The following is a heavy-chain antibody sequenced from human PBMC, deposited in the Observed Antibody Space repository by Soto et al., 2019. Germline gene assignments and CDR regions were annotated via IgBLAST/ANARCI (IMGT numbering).Heavy chain of an antibody. J-gene: IGHJ4*02. CDR2: INHSGST. V-gene: IGHV4-34*01. Sequence: SETLSLTCAVYGGSFSGYYWSWIRQPPGKGLEWIGEINHSGSTNYNPSLKSRVTISVDTSKNQFSLKLSSVTAADTAVYYCARASYGSGSYKKSFDYWGQGTLVTVSS. D-gene: IGHD3-10*01. CDR1: GGSFSGYY. CDR3: ARASYGSGSYKKSFDY.